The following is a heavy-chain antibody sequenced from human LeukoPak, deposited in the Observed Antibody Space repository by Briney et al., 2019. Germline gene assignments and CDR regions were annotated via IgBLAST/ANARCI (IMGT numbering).Heavy chain of an antibody. J-gene: IGHJ6*02. CDR1: GFTFDDYA. D-gene: IGHD6-13*01. CDR3: ARDRAGYFYAMDV. Sequence: PGGSLRLSCAASGFTFDDYAMHWVRQAPGKGLEWVSGINWKSNNIGYADSVKGRFTISRDNAKNSLYLQMNSLRTEDTALYYCARDRAGYFYAMDVWGQGTSVTVSS. CDR2: INWKSNNI. V-gene: IGHV3-9*01.